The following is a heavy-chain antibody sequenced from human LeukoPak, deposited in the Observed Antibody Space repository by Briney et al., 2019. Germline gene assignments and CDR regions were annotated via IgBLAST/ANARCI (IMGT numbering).Heavy chain of an antibody. V-gene: IGHV4-61*02. CDR1: GGSISSGSYF. Sequence: SETLSLTCTVSGGSISSGSYFWSWIRQSAGKGLEWIGRIDSSGNTNYNPSLKSRVTISLDMSKNQFSLKLSSVTAADTAVYYCAREALPNGVWRVGWFDPWGQGTLVTVSS. CDR3: AREALPNGVWRVGWFDP. D-gene: IGHD2-8*01. J-gene: IGHJ5*02. CDR2: IDSSGNT.